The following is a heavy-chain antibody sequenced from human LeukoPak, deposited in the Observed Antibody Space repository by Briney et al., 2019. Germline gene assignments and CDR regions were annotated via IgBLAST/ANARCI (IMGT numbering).Heavy chain of an antibody. Sequence: GRSLRLSCAASGFTFDDYAMHWVRQAPGKGLGWVSGISWNSGSIGYADSVKGRFTISRDNAKNSLYLQMNSLRAEDTALYYCAKSNIHDYGDYGGSGFFDYWGQGTLVTVSS. CDR1: GFTFDDYA. J-gene: IGHJ4*02. CDR3: AKSNIHDYGDYGGSGFFDY. V-gene: IGHV3-9*01. D-gene: IGHD4-17*01. CDR2: ISWNSGSI.